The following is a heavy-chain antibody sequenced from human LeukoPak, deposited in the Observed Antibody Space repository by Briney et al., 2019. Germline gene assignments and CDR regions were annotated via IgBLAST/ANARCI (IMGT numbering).Heavy chain of an antibody. J-gene: IGHJ4*02. Sequence: GGSLRLSCAATGFTFRDSYMTWVRQAPGKGLEWLSYICGSSTDINYSDSARGRFTISRDNAKNTVYLQMTSLRCEDTASYDCTRDPRRVDYLGQGTLVTVS. V-gene: IGHV3-11*05. CDR2: ICGSSTDI. CDR1: GFTFRDSY. CDR3: TRDPRRVDY.